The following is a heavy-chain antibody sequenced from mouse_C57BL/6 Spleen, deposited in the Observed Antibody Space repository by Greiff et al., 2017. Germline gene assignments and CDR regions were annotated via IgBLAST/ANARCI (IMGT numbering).Heavy chain of an antibody. CDR3: ASGGVIYYDHGGFAY. Sequence: QVQLKESGPGLVAPSQSLSITCTVSGFSLTSYGVDWVRQSPGKGLEWLGVIWGVGSTNYNSALKSRLSISKDNSKSQVFLKMNSLQTDDTAMYYCASGGVIYYDHGGFAYWGQGTLVTVSA. J-gene: IGHJ3*01. V-gene: IGHV2-6*01. CDR1: GFSLTSYG. CDR2: IWGVGST. D-gene: IGHD2-4*01.